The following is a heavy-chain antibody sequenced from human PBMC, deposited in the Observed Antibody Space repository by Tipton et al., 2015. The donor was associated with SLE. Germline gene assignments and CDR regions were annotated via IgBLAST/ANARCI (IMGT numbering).Heavy chain of an antibody. J-gene: IGHJ3*01. D-gene: IGHD6-19*01. CDR1: GVSLRTSRYY. V-gene: IGHV4-39*02. Sequence: TLSLTCSVSGVSLRTSRYYWGWIRQSPGQGLEWVGSLYAGGSTYFHPSLKSRASISADASKNHFSLNLNSVTAADTAIYYCAREKENTGWFWLNAFDVWGRGTLVTVST. CDR2: LYAGGST. CDR3: AREKENTGWFWLNAFDV.